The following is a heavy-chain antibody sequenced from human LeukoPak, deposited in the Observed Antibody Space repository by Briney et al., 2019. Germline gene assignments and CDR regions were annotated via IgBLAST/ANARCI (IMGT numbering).Heavy chain of an antibody. CDR2: IYYSGST. D-gene: IGHD5-18*01. Sequence: SETLSLTCTVSGGSISSSSYYWGWIRQPPGKGLGWIGSIYYSGSTYYNPSLKSRVTISVDTSKNQFFLKLTSVAAADPAVYYCARQELWQLYFDYCGQGTLVTASP. CDR3: ARQELWQLYFDY. V-gene: IGHV4-39*01. CDR1: GGSISSSSYY. J-gene: IGHJ4*02.